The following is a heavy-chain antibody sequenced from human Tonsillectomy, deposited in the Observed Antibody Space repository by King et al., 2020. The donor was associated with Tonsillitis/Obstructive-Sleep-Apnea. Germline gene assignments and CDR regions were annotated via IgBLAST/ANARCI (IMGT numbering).Heavy chain of an antibody. Sequence: QLQESGPAVVKPSQTLSLTCTVSGGSISSGAYYWSWIRQHPGKGLEWIGYIYYSGSTYYNPSLKSRVTISVDTSKNQFSLKLSSVTAADTAVYYCARVLWSGYEPSNPYYLDYSGQGTLVTVSS. CDR2: IYYSGST. CDR1: GGSISSGAYY. D-gene: IGHD5-12*01. CDR3: ARVLWSGYEPSNPYYLDY. J-gene: IGHJ4*02. V-gene: IGHV4-31*03.